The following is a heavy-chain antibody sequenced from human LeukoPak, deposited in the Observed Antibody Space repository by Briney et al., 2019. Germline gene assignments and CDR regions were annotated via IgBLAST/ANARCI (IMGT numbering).Heavy chain of an antibody. CDR3: ARLAIFGVGYYYYGMDV. V-gene: IGHV4-4*07. Sequence: SETLSLTCTVSGGSISSYYWSWIRQPAGKGLEWIGRIYTSGSTNYNPSLKSRVTMSVDTSKNQFSLKLSSVTAADTAVYYCARLAIFGVGYYYYGMDVWGQGTTVTVSS. J-gene: IGHJ6*02. D-gene: IGHD3-3*01. CDR1: GGSISSYY. CDR2: IYTSGST.